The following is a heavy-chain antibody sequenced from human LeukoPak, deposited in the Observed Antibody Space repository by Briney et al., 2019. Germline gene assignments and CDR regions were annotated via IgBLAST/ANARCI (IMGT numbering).Heavy chain of an antibody. CDR1: GFTFSSSA. CDR2: ISGSGGST. Sequence: GGSLRLSCAASGFTFSSSAMSWVRQAPGEGLEWVSSISGSGGSTYYADSVKGRFTISRDNSKNTLYLQMNSLRAEHTAVYYCAGRGSGSYFDYWGQGTLVTVSS. CDR3: AGRGSGSYFDY. D-gene: IGHD3-10*01. V-gene: IGHV3-23*01. J-gene: IGHJ4*02.